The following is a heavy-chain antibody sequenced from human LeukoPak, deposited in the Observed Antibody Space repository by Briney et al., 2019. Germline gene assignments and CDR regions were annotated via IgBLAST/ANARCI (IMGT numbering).Heavy chain of an antibody. D-gene: IGHD3-9*01. CDR3: ARSPLRYFDWFGYYGMDV. V-gene: IGHV1-2*02. CDR1: GYTFTGYY. CDR2: INPNSGGT. Sequence: ASVKVSCKASGYTFTGYYMPWVRQAPGQGLEWMGWINPNSGGTNYAQKFQGRVTMTRDTSISTAYMELSRLRSDDTAVYYCARSPLRYFDWFGYYGMDVWGQGTTVTVSS. J-gene: IGHJ6*02.